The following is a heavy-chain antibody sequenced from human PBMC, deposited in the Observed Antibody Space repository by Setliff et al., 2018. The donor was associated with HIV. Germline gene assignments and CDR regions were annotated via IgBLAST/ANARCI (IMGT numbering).Heavy chain of an antibody. D-gene: IGHD3-10*02. Sequence: PGGSLRLSCAASGFTFSSNAMHWVRQAPGKGLEWVAVIAYDGSNKYYADSVKGRFTISRDNSKNTFFLQMNSLKTTDTGTYYCATYARTSYGLDDWGQGTEVTVSS. CDR2: IAYDGSNK. J-gene: IGHJ4*02. V-gene: IGHV3-30*14. CDR1: GFTFSSNA. CDR3: ATYARTSYGLDD.